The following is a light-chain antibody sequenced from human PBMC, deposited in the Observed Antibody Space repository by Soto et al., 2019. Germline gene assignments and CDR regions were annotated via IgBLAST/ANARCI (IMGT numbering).Light chain of an antibody. J-gene: IGKJ1*01. CDR1: QTVRNNY. V-gene: IGKV3D-20*02. CDR2: DAS. Sequence: EFVLTQSPGTLSLSPGERATLSCRSSQTVRNNYLAWYQQKPGQAPRLLIYDASSRATGIPDRFSGGGSGTEFTLTISSLQPEDFATYYCQQSYSPPQTFGQGTKVDIK. CDR3: QQSYSPPQT.